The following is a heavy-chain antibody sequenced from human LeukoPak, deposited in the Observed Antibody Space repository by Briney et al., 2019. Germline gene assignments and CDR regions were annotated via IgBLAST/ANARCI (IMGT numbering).Heavy chain of an antibody. J-gene: IGHJ5*02. V-gene: IGHV1-18*01. Sequence: ASVKVSCKASGYTFTNYAISWVRQAPGQGLEWMGWISAYTGNTNYAQKFQGRVTMTTDTSTSTAYMELRSLRSDDTAVYYCARDLVAGTGNWFDPWGQGTLVTVSS. CDR1: GYTFTNYA. D-gene: IGHD6-19*01. CDR2: ISAYTGNT. CDR3: ARDLVAGTGNWFDP.